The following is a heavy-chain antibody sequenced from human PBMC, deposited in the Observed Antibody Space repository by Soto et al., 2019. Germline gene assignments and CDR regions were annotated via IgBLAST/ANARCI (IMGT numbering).Heavy chain of an antibody. CDR2: ISYDETAT. CDR1: GFTFSGYG. D-gene: IGHD6-19*01. J-gene: IGHJ4*02. CDR3: AKGSEWLVICDFDY. V-gene: IGHV3-30*18. Sequence: QVQLVESGGGVVQPGTSLRLSCAASGFTFSGYGVHWLRQAPGKGLEWVATISYDETATYYSDSVKGSFTISRDNSKNTLVLQMNSLRAEDTSMYYCAKGSEWLVICDFDYWGQGTLVTVSS.